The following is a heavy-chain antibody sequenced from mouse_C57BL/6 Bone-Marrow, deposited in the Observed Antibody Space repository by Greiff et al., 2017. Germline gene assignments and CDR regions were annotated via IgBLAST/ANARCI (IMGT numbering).Heavy chain of an antibody. D-gene: IGHD1-1*01. V-gene: IGHV1-81*01. J-gene: IGHJ4*01. CDR3: ARYYFYAMDY. CDR1: GYTFTSYG. CDR2: IYPRSGNT. Sequence: VQLQQSGAELARPGASVKLSCKDSGYTFTSYGISWVKQRTGQGLEWIGEIYPRSGNTYYNEKFKGKATLTADKSSSTAYMELRSLTSEDSAVYFCARYYFYAMDYWGQGTSVTVSS.